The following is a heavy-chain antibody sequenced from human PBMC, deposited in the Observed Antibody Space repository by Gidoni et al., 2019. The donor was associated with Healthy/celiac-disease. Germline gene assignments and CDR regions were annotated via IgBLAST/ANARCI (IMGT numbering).Heavy chain of an antibody. D-gene: IGHD3-3*01. CDR3: ARHARPGVLRFLEWLLLLDY. Sequence: QLQLQESGPGLVKPSETLSLTCTFSGGSISSSSYYWGWIRQPPGKGLEWIGSIYYSGSTYYNPSLKSRVTISVDTSKNQFSLKLSSVTAADTAVYYCARHARPGVLRFLEWLLLLDYWGQGTLVTVSS. J-gene: IGHJ4*02. V-gene: IGHV4-39*01. CDR1: GGSISSSSYY. CDR2: IYYSGST.